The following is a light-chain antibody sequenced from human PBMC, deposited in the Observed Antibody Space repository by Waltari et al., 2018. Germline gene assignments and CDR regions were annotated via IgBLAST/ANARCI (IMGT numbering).Light chain of an antibody. J-gene: IGKJ2*01. CDR2: QVS. Sequence: DVVMTQSPLSLPVTLGQPASIPCRSSISLVHTDGHTNLNWFQQRPGQSPRRLICQVSNMNCWVPDRFSGSGSGTDFTLEISRVEGEDVGVYYCMQGTHWPYTFGQGTKLEIK. CDR1: ISLVHTDGHTN. V-gene: IGKV2-30*02. CDR3: MQGTHWPYT.